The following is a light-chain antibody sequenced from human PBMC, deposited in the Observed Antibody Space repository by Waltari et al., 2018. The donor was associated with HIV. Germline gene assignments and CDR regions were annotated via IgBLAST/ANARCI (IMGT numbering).Light chain of an antibody. CDR1: NSNIGAAYD. J-gene: IGLJ2*01. CDR2: GSN. CDR3: QSYDSSLSGSV. V-gene: IGLV1-40*01. Sequence: QSVLTQPPSVSGAPGQRVTISCTGSNSNIGAAYDVHWFQQLPGTAPKLVNWGSNSRPSGGPDRFSGSKSGTSAALAISGLQAEDEADYYCQSYDSSLSGSVFGGGTKLTVL.